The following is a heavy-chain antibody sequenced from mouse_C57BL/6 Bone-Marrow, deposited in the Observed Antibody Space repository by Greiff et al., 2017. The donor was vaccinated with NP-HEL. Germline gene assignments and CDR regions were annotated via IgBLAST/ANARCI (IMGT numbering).Heavy chain of an antibody. J-gene: IGHJ2*01. CDR1: GYTFTDYE. Sequence: QVQLQQSGAELVRPGASVTLSCKASGYTFTDYEMHWVKQTPVHGLEWIGAIDPETGGTAYNQKFKGKAILTADKSSSTAYMELRSLTSEDSAVYYCTRDLLWLRDFDYWGQGTTLTVSS. CDR2: IDPETGGT. D-gene: IGHD2-9*01. CDR3: TRDLLWLRDFDY. V-gene: IGHV1-15*01.